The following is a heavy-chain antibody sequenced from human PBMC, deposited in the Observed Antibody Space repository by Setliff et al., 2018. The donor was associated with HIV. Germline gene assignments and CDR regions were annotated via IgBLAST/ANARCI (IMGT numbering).Heavy chain of an antibody. J-gene: IGHJ6*03. CDR3: VKDGSVAGRNYYYMDV. CDR2: ISWNSDII. Sequence: LSCGGSGFNFNNYAMHWVRQSPGKGLEWVSGISWNSDIIGYADYAEGRFTISRDNARSSLFLLMNSLTAEDTASYYCVKDGSVAGRNYYYMDVWGKGTTVTVSS. V-gene: IGHV3-9*01. CDR1: GFNFNNYA. D-gene: IGHD6-19*01.